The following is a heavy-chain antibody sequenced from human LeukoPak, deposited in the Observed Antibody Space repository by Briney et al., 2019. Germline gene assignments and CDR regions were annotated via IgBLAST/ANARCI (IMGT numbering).Heavy chain of an antibody. Sequence: GGSLRLSCAASGFTFSSYWMSWVRQAPGKGLEWVANIKQDGSEKYYVDSVKGRFTISRDNAKNSLYLQMNSQRAEDTAVYYCASFPVLRYFDWLLEDAFDIWGQGTMVTVSS. CDR1: GFTFSSYW. CDR2: IKQDGSEK. V-gene: IGHV3-7*01. D-gene: IGHD3-9*01. J-gene: IGHJ3*02. CDR3: ASFPVLRYFDWLLEDAFDI.